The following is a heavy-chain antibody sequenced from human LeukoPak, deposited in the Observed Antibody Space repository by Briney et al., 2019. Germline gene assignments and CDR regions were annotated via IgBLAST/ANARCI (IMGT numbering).Heavy chain of an antibody. CDR2: ISSSSSYI. CDR1: GFTFSSYS. CDR3: ARDKEMATPDY. Sequence: PGGSLRLSCAASGFTFSSYSLNWVRQAPGKGLEWVSSISSSSSYIYYADSVKGRFTISRDNAKNSLHLQMNSLRAEDTAVYYCARDKEMATPDYWGQGTLVTVSS. J-gene: IGHJ4*02. D-gene: IGHD5-24*01. V-gene: IGHV3-21*01.